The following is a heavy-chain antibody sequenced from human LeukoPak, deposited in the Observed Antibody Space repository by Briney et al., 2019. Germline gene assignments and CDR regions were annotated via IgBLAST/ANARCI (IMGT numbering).Heavy chain of an antibody. V-gene: IGHV3-30*19. CDR3: ARGEAKNFDY. Sequence: GGSLRLSCAASGFIFNTYGMHWVRQAPGKGLEWGAVISYDGSNKYYADSVKGRFTISRDNSKNTLYLQVNSLRAEDTAVYYCARGEAKNFDYWGQGTLVTVSS. CDR2: ISYDGSNK. D-gene: IGHD1-26*01. J-gene: IGHJ4*02. CDR1: GFIFNTYG.